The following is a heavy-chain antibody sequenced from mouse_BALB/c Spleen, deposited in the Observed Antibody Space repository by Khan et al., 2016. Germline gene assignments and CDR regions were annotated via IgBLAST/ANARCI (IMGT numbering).Heavy chain of an antibody. Sequence: VQLQQSGAELVKPGASVKLSCTASGFSFQDTYIHWVRQRTEQGLDWSGRIDPPNDNTKNDPKFQGKATITADTSSNTADLQLSSLTYEDTAVSYFARMCYGDSWGQVTTLTVSS. V-gene: IGHV14-3*02. CDR1: GFSFQDTY. D-gene: IGHD1-1*01. J-gene: IGHJ2*01. CDR3: ARMCYGDS. CDR2: IDPPNDNT.